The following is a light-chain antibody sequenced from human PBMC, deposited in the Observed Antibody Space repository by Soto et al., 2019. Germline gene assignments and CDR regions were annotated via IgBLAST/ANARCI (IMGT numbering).Light chain of an antibody. V-gene: IGKV1-33*01. CDR3: QQYDNFVIT. CDR1: RDIYIY. CDR2: DAS. Sequence: DIQMTQSPSSLSASVGDRVTITCQASRDIYIYLNWYQQKPGKAPRLLIYDASNLETGVPSRFSGSGSGTDFTLTISSLQTEDFATYYCQQYDNFVITFGQGTRLEIK. J-gene: IGKJ5*01.